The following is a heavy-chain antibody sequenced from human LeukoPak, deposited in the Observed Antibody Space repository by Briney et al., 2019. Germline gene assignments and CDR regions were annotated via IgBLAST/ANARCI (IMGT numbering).Heavy chain of an antibody. CDR1: GGSFSGYY. Sequence: SETLSLTCAVYGGSFSGYYWSWIRQPPGKGLEWIGEINHSGSTNYNPSLKSRVTISVDTSKNQFSLKLSPVTAADTAVYYCARATAREKFDYWGQGTLVTVSS. CDR3: ARATAREKFDY. J-gene: IGHJ4*02. V-gene: IGHV4-34*01. D-gene: IGHD5-18*01. CDR2: INHSGST.